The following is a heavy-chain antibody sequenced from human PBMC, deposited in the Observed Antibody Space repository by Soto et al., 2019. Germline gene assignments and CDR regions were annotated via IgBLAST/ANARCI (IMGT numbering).Heavy chain of an antibody. J-gene: IGHJ4*02. CDR3: AKGDSSGWSLFDY. CDR2: ISGSGGST. V-gene: IGHV3-23*01. CDR1: GFTFSSYA. D-gene: IGHD6-19*01. Sequence: PGGSLRLSCAASGFTFSSYAMSWVRQAPGKGLEWVSAISGSGGSTYYADSVKGRFTISRDNSKNTLYLQMNSLRAEDMAVFYCAKGDSSGWSLFDYWGQGTLVTVSS.